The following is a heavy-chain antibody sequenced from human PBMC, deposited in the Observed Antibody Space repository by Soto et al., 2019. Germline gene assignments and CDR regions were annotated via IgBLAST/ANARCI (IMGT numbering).Heavy chain of an antibody. CDR1: GFTFSSYS. CDR3: AKRYYDFDRLDAAFDI. CDR2: ISSSSSYI. V-gene: IGHV3-21*01. D-gene: IGHD3-3*01. J-gene: IGHJ3*02. Sequence: PVGSLSLSCASSGFTFSSYSVNWVRQAPGKGLEWVSSISSSSSYIYYADSVKGRFTISRDNAKNSLYLQMNSLRAEDTAVYYCAKRYYDFDRLDAAFDIWGQGTMVTVSS.